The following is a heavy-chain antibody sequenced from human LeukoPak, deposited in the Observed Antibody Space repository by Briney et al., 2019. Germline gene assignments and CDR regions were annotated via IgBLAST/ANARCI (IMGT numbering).Heavy chain of an antibody. V-gene: IGHV4-59*01. J-gene: IGHJ4*02. CDR1: GGSISGYY. CDR3: ARDNSAWYGDV. D-gene: IGHD6-19*01. CDR2: IYYSGGT. Sequence: SETLSLTCTVSGGSISGYYWSWIRQPPGKGLEWIGYIYYSGGTNYNPSLKSRVTISVDTSKNQFSLRLNSVTAADTAVYYCARDNSAWYGDVWGQGTLVTVSS.